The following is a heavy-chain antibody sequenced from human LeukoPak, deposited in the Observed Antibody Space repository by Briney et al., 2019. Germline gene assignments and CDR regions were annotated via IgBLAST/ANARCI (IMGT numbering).Heavy chain of an antibody. J-gene: IGHJ4*02. D-gene: IGHD3-22*01. CDR1: GYTFTSYG. Sequence: GASVKVSCKASGYTFTSYGISWVRQAPGQGLEWMGWISAYNGNTNYAQKLQGRVTMTTDTSTSTAYMELRSLRSDDTAVYYCARDTGDVDSSGYPYWGQGTLVTVSS. CDR2: ISAYNGNT. V-gene: IGHV1-18*01. CDR3: ARDTGDVDSSGYPY.